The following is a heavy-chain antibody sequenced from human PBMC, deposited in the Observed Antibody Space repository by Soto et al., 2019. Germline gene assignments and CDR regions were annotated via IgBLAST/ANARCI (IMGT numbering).Heavy chain of an antibody. CDR2: INPTGSVS. CDR1: GFTFSNYY. V-gene: IGHV3-74*01. J-gene: IGHJ4*02. Sequence: EVQLVESGGGLVQPGESLRLSCAASGFTFSNYYMYWVRQAPGKGLVWVARINPTGSVSAYADSVKGRFTISRDNDKNTLYLQLDSLTDAHSAVFYCVSYNWATPQYWGQGTLVTVSS. CDR3: VSYNWATPQY. D-gene: IGHD1-20*01.